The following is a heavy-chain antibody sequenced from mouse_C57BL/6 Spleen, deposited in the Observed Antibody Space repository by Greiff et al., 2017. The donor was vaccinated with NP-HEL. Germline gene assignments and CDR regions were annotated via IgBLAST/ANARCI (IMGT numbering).Heavy chain of an antibody. CDR2: IDPSDSYT. J-gene: IGHJ2*01. CDR1: GYTFTSYW. CDR3: ARKNWDDYYFDY. D-gene: IGHD4-1*01. V-gene: IGHV1-69*01. Sequence: QVQLQQSGAELVMPGASVKLSCKASGYTFTSYWMHWVKQRPGQGLEWIGEIDPSDSYTNYNQKFKGKSTLTVDKSSSTAYMQLSSLTSEDSAVYYCARKNWDDYYFDYWGQGTTLTVSS.